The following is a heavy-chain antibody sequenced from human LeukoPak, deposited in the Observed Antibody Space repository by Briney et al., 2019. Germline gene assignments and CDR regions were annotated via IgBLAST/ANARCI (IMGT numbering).Heavy chain of an antibody. D-gene: IGHD5-18*01. Sequence: ASVKVSCKASGYTFTSYGISWVRQAPGQGLEWMGWISAYNGNTNYAQKLQGRVTMTTDTSTSTAYMELRSLRSDDTAVYYCARVGYSHGGNRVTQIDAFDIWGQGTMVTVSS. J-gene: IGHJ3*02. CDR2: ISAYNGNT. CDR3: ARVGYSHGGNRVTQIDAFDI. V-gene: IGHV1-18*01. CDR1: GYTFTSYG.